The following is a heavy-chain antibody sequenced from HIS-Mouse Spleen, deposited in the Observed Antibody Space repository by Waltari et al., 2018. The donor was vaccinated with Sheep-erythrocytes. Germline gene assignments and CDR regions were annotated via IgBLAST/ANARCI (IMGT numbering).Heavy chain of an antibody. D-gene: IGHD6-6*01. CDR2: ISWNSGSI. V-gene: IGHV3-9*01. J-gene: IGHJ3*02. CDR3: AKDQSIAAPDAFDI. Sequence: EVQLVESGGGLVQPGRSLRLSCAASGFTFDDYAMHWVRQAPGKGLEWVSGISWNSGSIGYADSVKGRFTISRDNAKNSLYLQMNSLRAEDTALYYCAKDQSIAAPDAFDIWGQGTMVTVSS. CDR1: GFTFDDYA.